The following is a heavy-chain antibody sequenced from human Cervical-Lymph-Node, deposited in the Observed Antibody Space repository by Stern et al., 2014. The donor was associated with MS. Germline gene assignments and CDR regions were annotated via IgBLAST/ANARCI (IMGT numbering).Heavy chain of an antibody. CDR2: ISWDDDK. J-gene: IGHJ5*02. Sequence: QVTLKESGPTLVKPTQTLTLTCTFSGFSLSASGVSVGWIRQPPGKALEWLALISWDDDKRYSPSLKSRLTITKDTSKNQVVLTMTNMDPVDTATFYCARGNSTGYYRDWFDPWGQGTLFTVSS. CDR1: GFSLSASGVS. CDR3: ARGNSTGYYRDWFDP. V-gene: IGHV2-5*02. D-gene: IGHD6-19*01.